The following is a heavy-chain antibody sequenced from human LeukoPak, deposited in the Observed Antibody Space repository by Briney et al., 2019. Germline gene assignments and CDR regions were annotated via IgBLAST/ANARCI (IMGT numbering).Heavy chain of an antibody. D-gene: IGHD3-16*02. CDR2: ISSSGGNT. CDR1: GFTFSDSA. V-gene: IGHV3-23*01. J-gene: IGHJ3*01. Sequence: GGSLRPSCAASGFTFSDSAMTWVRQVPGKGLEWVSLISSSGGNTYYADSVKGRFTISRDNSKNTLSLQMNSLRVEDTAIYYCAKDIQLSTWGLGTMVTVSS. CDR3: AKDIQLST.